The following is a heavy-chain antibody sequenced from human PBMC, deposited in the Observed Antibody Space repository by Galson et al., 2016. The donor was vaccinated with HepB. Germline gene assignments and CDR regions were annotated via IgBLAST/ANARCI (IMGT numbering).Heavy chain of an antibody. Sequence: SLRLSCAASGFTFSSYAMTWVRQAPGKGLPWVSVISGNSGNTNYADSVRGRFTISRDNSRNTLYLQMNSLTFEYTAVYYCAKRSLAGAADYWGQGTLVTVSS. J-gene: IGHJ4*02. CDR2: ISGNSGNT. CDR1: GFTFSSYA. CDR3: AKRSLAGAADY. D-gene: IGHD6-19*01. V-gene: IGHV3-23*01.